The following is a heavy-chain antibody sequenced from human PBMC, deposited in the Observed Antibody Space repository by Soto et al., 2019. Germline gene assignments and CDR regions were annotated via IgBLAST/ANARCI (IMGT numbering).Heavy chain of an antibody. D-gene: IGHD1-20*01. J-gene: IGHJ5*02. CDR1: GFTVSSNY. CDR3: AREASGITGTGYWFDP. CDR2: IYSGGST. Sequence: EVQLVESGGGLIQPGGSLRLSCAASGFTVSSNYMSWVRQAPGKGLEWVSVIYSGGSTYYADSVKGRFTISRDNSKNTLYLQMNSLRAENTAVYYSAREASGITGTGYWFDPWGQGTLVTVSS. V-gene: IGHV3-53*01.